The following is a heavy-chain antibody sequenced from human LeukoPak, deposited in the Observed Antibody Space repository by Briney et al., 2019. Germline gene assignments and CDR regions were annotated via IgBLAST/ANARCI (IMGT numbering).Heavy chain of an antibody. Sequence: ASVKVSCKASGYTFTSYYMHWVRQAPGQGLEWMGGIIPIFGAANYAQKFQGRVTITTDESTTTAYMELSSLRYEDTAVYYCARAGAVVAARAFDIWGQGTMATVSS. CDR1: GYTFTSYY. CDR2: IIPIFGAA. D-gene: IGHD2-15*01. V-gene: IGHV1-69*05. J-gene: IGHJ3*02. CDR3: ARAGAVVAARAFDI.